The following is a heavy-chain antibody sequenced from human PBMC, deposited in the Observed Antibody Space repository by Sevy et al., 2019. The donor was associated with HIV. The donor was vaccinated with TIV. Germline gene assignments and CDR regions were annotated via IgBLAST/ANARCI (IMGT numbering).Heavy chain of an antibody. Sequence: GGSLRLSCAASGFTVSSNYMTWDRQVPGKGLEGVSVIYSDGTTYHADSVKDRFTISRDNSKNTLYLQMNSLRAEDTAVYYCARGKSGYGYALNYWGQGTLVTVSS. J-gene: IGHJ4*02. CDR3: ARGKSGYGYALNY. CDR2: IYSDGTT. V-gene: IGHV3-66*01. CDR1: GFTVSSNY. D-gene: IGHD5-18*01.